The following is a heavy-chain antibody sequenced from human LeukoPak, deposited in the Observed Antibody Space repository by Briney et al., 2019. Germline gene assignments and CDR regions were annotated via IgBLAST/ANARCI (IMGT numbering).Heavy chain of an antibody. CDR1: GGSFSGYY. CDR2: INHSGST. J-gene: IGHJ5*02. D-gene: IGHD5-18*01. CDR3: ARGRRGYSYGSYNWFDP. V-gene: IGHV4-34*01. Sequence: SETLSLTCAVYGGSFSGYYWSWIRQPPGKGLEWIGEINHSGSTNYNPSLKSRVTISVDTSKNQFSLKLSSVTAADTAVYYCARGRRGYSYGSYNWFDPWGQGTLVTVSS.